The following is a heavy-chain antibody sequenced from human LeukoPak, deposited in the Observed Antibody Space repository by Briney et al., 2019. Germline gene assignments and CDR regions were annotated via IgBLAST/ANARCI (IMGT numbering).Heavy chain of an antibody. Sequence: GGSLRLSCAASGFTFSSYAMSWVRQAPGKGLEWVSAISGSGGSTYYADSVKGRFTISRDNSKNTLYLQMSSLRAEDTAVYYCAKDLWAGDSSSCLDYWGQGTLVTVSS. CDR1: GFTFSSYA. CDR2: ISGSGGST. J-gene: IGHJ4*02. V-gene: IGHV3-23*01. CDR3: AKDLWAGDSSSCLDY. D-gene: IGHD6-13*01.